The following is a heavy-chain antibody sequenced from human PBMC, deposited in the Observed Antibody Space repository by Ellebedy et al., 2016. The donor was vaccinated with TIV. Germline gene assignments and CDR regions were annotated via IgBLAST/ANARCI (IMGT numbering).Heavy chain of an antibody. D-gene: IGHD1-1*01. Sequence: ASVKVSCXASGGTFSTYAISWVRQAPGQGLEWMGGIIPIFKTPNYAQKFQGRVTITADESTSTAYMEMSSLTSEDTAVYYCTSTRFITSPTHAYWGQGTLVIVSS. CDR3: TSTRFITSPTHAY. V-gene: IGHV1-69*13. J-gene: IGHJ4*02. CDR2: IIPIFKTP. CDR1: GGTFSTYA.